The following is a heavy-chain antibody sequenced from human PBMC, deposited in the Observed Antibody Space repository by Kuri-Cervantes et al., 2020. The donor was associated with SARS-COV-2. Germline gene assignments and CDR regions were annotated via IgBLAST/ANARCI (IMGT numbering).Heavy chain of an antibody. J-gene: IGHJ4*02. CDR1: GFTFSSYG. CDR3: AKERSNRVAVAQ. Sequence: GESLKISCAASGFTFSSYGMHWVRQAPGKGLEWVAFIRYDGSNKYYADSAKGRFTISRDNSKNTLYLQMNSLRAEDTAVYYCAKERSNRVAVAQWGQGTLVTVSS. D-gene: IGHD6-19*01. CDR2: IRYDGSNK. V-gene: IGHV3-30*02.